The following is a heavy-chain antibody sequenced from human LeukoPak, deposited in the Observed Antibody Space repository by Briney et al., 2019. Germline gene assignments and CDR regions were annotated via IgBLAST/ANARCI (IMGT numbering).Heavy chain of an antibody. CDR2: IYTSGST. CDR3: ARDHPSFWSGYSAYYYYYMDV. CDR1: GGSISSGSYY. J-gene: IGHJ6*03. V-gene: IGHV4-61*02. Sequence: SQTLSLTCTVSGGSISSGSYYWSWIRQPAGKGLEWIGRIYTSGSTNYNPSLKSRVTISVDTSKNQFSLKLSSVTAADTAVYYCARDHPSFWSGYSAYYYYYMDVWGKGTTVTVSS. D-gene: IGHD3-3*01.